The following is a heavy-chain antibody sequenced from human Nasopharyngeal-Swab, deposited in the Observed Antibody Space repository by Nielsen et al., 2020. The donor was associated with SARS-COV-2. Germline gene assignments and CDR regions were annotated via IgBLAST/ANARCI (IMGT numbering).Heavy chain of an antibody. J-gene: IGHJ3*01. CDR2: ISFDGTNK. D-gene: IGHD3-22*01. V-gene: IGHV3-30*09. CDR1: GFTFSSFA. Sequence: GESLKISCAASGFTFSSFAMHWVRQSPGKGLEWVALISFDGTNKYYAGSVRGRFAISRDTSKDTLYLQMNNLRAEDTAVYYCVRDRDIFGYDSSGYYGADAFDLWGQGTMVTVSA. CDR3: VRDRDIFGYDSSGYYGADAFDL.